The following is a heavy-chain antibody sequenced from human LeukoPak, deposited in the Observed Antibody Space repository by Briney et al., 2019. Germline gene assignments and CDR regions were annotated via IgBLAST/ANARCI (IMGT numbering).Heavy chain of an antibody. CDR1: GFTFRGNG. CDR3: AILPGYSSGWYEVNY. Sequence: GRSLRLSCAASGFTFRGNGMHWVRQAPGKGLEWVAIIWYDGSNRYYADSVKGRFTISRDNSRNTLYLQMNSPRAEDTAVYYCAILPGYSSGWYEVNYWGQGTLVTVSS. J-gene: IGHJ4*02. V-gene: IGHV3-33*01. D-gene: IGHD6-13*01. CDR2: IWYDGSNR.